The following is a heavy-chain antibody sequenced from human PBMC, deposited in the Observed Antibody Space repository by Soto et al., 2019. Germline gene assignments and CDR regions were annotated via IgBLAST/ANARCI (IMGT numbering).Heavy chain of an antibody. CDR3: VRDSLYAFDI. V-gene: IGHV3-48*02. Sequence: GGSLRLSCAASGFTFNIFSMNWVRQAPGKGLEWVSYIRSGSDIISYSDSVRGRFTISRDNAKNSLYLQMSSLRDEDTAVYYCVRDSLYAFDIWGQGTMVTVSS. J-gene: IGHJ3*02. CDR2: IRSGSDII. CDR1: GFTFNIFS.